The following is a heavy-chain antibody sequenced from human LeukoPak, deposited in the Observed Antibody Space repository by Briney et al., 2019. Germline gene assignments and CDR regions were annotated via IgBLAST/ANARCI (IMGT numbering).Heavy chain of an antibody. J-gene: IGHJ4*02. Sequence: ASVKASFKSSVYTVMNYYLHWVRQAPGQRLEWVGIMSPGRTSATLAQEFRGRVNMTTDQSTSTVYIELRSLRSDDTAVYYCARASFSDYYDRSGHYDYWGQGTLITVSS. V-gene: IGHV1-46*01. CDR2: MSPGRTSA. CDR3: ARASFSDYYDRSGHYDY. CDR1: VYTVMNYY. D-gene: IGHD3-22*01.